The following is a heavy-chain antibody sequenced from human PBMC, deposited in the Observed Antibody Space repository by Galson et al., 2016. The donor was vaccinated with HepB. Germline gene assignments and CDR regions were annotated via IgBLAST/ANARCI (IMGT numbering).Heavy chain of an antibody. V-gene: IGHV3-11*01. CDR2: ISGSGSVI. Sequence: SLRLSCAASGFGLSGYHMSWIRQAPGKGLQWISYISGSGSVIYYADSVRGRFTVSRDNGQNSLFLHMNNLRAEDTAIYYCARDLRSGYDSGIDHWGQGTLVTVSS. CDR1: GFGLSGYH. CDR3: ARDLRSGYDSGIDH. D-gene: IGHD5-12*01. J-gene: IGHJ4*02.